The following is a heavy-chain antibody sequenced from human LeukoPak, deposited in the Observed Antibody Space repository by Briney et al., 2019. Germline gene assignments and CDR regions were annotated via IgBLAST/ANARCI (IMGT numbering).Heavy chain of an antibody. Sequence: ASVKVSCKASGYTFTGYYMHWVRQAPGQGLEWMGWINPNSGGTNYAQKFQGRVTMTRDTSISTAYMELSRLRSDDTAVYYCARGYCSGGSCYHNDYWGQGTLVTVSS. V-gene: IGHV1-2*02. CDR2: INPNSGGT. CDR3: ARGYCSGGSCYHNDY. CDR1: GYTFTGYY. D-gene: IGHD2-15*01. J-gene: IGHJ4*02.